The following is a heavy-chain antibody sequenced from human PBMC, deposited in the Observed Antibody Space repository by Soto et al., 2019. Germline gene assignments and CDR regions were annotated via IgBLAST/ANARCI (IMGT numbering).Heavy chain of an antibody. D-gene: IGHD2-2*01. V-gene: IGHV1-69*13. J-gene: IGHJ4*02. CDR1: GGTFSSYA. CDR2: IIPIFGTA. CDR3: ARGQAHSSSPRCYPDSFDY. Sequence: SVKVSCKASGGTFSSYAISWVRQAPGQGLEWMGGIIPIFGTANYAQKFQGRVTITADESTSTAYMELSSLRSEDTAVYYCARGQAHSSSPRCYPDSFDYWGQGTLVTVSS.